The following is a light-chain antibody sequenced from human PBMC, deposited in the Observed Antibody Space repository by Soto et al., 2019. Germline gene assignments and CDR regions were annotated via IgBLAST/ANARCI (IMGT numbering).Light chain of an antibody. CDR3: SSYTSSSTRV. V-gene: IGLV2-14*03. CDR2: DVS. Sequence: QSALTHPASVSGSPGQSITISCTGTISDVGGYNYLSWYQHHPGKAPKLMIYDVSDRPSGVSNRFSGYKSGNTASLTISGLQTEDEADYYCSSYTSSSTRVFGTGTKLTVL. J-gene: IGLJ1*01. CDR1: ISDVGGYNY.